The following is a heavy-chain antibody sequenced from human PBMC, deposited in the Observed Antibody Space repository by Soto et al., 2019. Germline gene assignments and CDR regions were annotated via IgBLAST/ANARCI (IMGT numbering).Heavy chain of an antibody. J-gene: IGHJ3*02. CDR3: ARPPSRNDAFDI. CDR2: INAGNGNT. CDR1: GYTFTSYA. Sequence: ASVKVFCKASGYTFTSYAMHWVRQAPGQRLEWMGWINAGNGNTKYSQKFQGRVTITRDTSASTAYMELSSLRSEDTAVYYCARPPSRNDAFDIWGQGTMVTVSS. V-gene: IGHV1-3*01.